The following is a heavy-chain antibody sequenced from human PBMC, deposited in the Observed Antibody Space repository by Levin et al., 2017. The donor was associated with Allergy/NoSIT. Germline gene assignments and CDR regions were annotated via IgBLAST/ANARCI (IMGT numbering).Heavy chain of an antibody. D-gene: IGHD3-10*01. CDR1: GFTFSSYS. CDR3: ARGPSTLWFGELFIGSMGYYYGMDV. J-gene: IGHJ6*02. Sequence: GGSLRLSCAASGFTFSSYSMNWVRQAPGKGLEWVSSISSSSSYIYYADSVKGRFTISRDNAKNSLYLQMNSLRAEDTAVYYCARGPSTLWFGELFIGSMGYYYGMDVWGQGTTVTVSS. CDR2: ISSSSSYI. V-gene: IGHV3-21*01.